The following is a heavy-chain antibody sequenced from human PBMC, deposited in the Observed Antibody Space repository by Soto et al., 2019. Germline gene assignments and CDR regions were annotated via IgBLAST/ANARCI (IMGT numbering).Heavy chain of an antibody. CDR1: AFTFSSYA. J-gene: IGHJ3*02. D-gene: IGHD5-18*01. CDR2: ISGGGGSA. CDR3: AKAGYSYGYGTTIPTDDFDI. Sequence: EVQLLESGGDLVQPGGSLRLSCAASAFTFSSYAMSWVRQAPGKGLEWVSTISGGGGSAYYAASVEGRFTISRDNSKNTLVLQMHTLRAEDTAVYYCAKAGYSYGYGTTIPTDDFDIWGQGTMVTVSS. V-gene: IGHV3-23*01.